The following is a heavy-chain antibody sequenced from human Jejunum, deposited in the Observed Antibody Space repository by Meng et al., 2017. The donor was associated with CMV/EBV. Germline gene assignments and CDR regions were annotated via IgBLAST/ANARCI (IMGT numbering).Heavy chain of an antibody. Sequence: YGGSFSGYYWSWIRQSPGQGLEWIGPINHSGSASYNPSLRRRVTISEDTSKNQFSLRLTSVTAADTATYYCARYYCASSNCYPFDSWGQGELVTVSS. J-gene: IGHJ4*02. D-gene: IGHD2-2*01. CDR3: ARYYCASSNCYPFDS. CDR1: GGSFSGYY. V-gene: IGHV4-34*01. CDR2: INHSGSA.